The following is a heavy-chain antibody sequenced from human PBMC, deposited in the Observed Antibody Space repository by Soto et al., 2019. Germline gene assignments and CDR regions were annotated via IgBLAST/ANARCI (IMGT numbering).Heavy chain of an antibody. J-gene: IGHJ5*02. CDR3: ARNFEVAATPSPGP. Sequence: ASVKVSCKASGYTFTSYDINWVRQATGQGLEWMGWMSPNSGNTGYAQKFQGRVTMTRNTSISTAYMELSSLRSEDTAVYYCARNFEVAATPSPGPWGQGTLVTVSS. V-gene: IGHV1-8*01. D-gene: IGHD2-15*01. CDR1: GYTFTSYD. CDR2: MSPNSGNT.